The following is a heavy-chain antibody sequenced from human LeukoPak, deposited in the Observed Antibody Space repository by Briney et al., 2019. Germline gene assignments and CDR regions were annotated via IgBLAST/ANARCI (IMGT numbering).Heavy chain of an antibody. Sequence: ASVKVSCKASGYTFTSYAMNWVRQAPGQGLEWMGWINTNTGNPTYAQGFPGRFVFSLDTSVSTAYLQISSLKAEDTAVYYCARETVVAANNWFDPWGQGALVTVSS. D-gene: IGHD2-15*01. CDR2: INTNTGNP. J-gene: IGHJ5*02. CDR1: GYTFTSYA. V-gene: IGHV7-4-1*02. CDR3: ARETVVAANNWFDP.